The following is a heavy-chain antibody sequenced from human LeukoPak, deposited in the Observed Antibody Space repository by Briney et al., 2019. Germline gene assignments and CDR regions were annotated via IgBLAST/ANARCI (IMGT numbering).Heavy chain of an antibody. J-gene: IGHJ4*02. CDR3: AHASWAGLIRTPFDY. CDR2: IIPIFGTP. CDR1: GGFFSSYG. Sequence: SVKVSCKASGGFFSSYGINWVRQAPGQGLEWMGGIIPIFGTPKYAQKFQGRVTITTDESTTTAYMELSSLRSEDTAVYFCAHASWAGLIRTPFDYWGQGTLVTVSS. V-gene: IGHV1-69*05. D-gene: IGHD2-8*01.